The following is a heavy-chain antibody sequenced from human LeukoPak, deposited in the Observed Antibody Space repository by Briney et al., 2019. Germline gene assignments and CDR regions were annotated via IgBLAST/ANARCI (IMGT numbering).Heavy chain of an antibody. CDR2: ISGSGGST. D-gene: IGHD6-19*01. J-gene: IGHJ4*02. CDR1: GFTFSSYG. Sequence: GGSLRLSCAASGFTFSSYGMSWVRQAPGKGLEWVSAISGSGGSTYYADSVKGRFTISRDNAKNSLFLQMNSLRAEDTAVYYCARDRGYSSFDYWGQGTLVTVSS. V-gene: IGHV3-23*01. CDR3: ARDRGYSSFDY.